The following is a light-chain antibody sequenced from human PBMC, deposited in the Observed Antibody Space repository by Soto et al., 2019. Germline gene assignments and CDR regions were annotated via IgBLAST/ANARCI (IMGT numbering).Light chain of an antibody. Sequence: QSVLTQPASVSGSPGQSITISCTGSSSDISGYNYVSWYQQHPGRAPKLMIYEVTNRPSGVSSRFTGSKSGNTASLTISGLQAEDEADYYCGSKAGSNKHVVFGGGTKLTVL. V-gene: IGLV2-14*01. CDR1: SSDISGYNY. CDR3: GSKAGSNKHVV. CDR2: EVT. J-gene: IGLJ2*01.